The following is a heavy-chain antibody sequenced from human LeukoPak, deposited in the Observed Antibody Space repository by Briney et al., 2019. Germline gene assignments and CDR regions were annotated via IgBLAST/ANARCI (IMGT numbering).Heavy chain of an antibody. CDR3: ARDQNGYSSSSEYYGMDV. CDR1: GYTFTSYY. Sequence: ASVKVSCKASGYTFTSYYMHWVRQAPGQGLEWMGLINPSGGSTSYAQKFQGRVTMTRDTSTSTVYMELSSLRSEDTAVYYCARDQNGYSSSSEYYGMDVWGQGTTVTVSS. V-gene: IGHV1-46*01. D-gene: IGHD6-6*01. CDR2: INPSGGST. J-gene: IGHJ6*02.